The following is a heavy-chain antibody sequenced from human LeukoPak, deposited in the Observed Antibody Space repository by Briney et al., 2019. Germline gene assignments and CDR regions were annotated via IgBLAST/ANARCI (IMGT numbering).Heavy chain of an antibody. Sequence: PSQTLSLTCAVSGGSISSGGYSWSWIRQPPGKGLEWIGYIYHSGSTYYNPSLKSRVTISVDRSKNQFSLKLSSVTAADTAVYYCARVAYDTGVDYWGQGTLVTVSS. D-gene: IGHD3-3*01. CDR2: IYHSGST. J-gene: IGHJ4*02. V-gene: IGHV4-30-2*01. CDR3: ARVAYDTGVDY. CDR1: GGSISSGGYS.